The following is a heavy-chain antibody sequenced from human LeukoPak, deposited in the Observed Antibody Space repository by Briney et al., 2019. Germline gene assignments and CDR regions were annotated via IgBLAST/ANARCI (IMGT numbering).Heavy chain of an antibody. Sequence: GGSLRLSCAASGFIASDTYVNWVRQAPGKGLEWVSYISSSGSTIYYEDSVKGRFTISRGNAKNSLDLQMNSLRAEDTAVYYCARYGSSSWVPNWYFDLWGRGTLVTVSS. CDR2: ISSSGSTI. V-gene: IGHV3-11*04. D-gene: IGHD6-13*01. J-gene: IGHJ2*01. CDR3: ARYGSSSWVPNWYFDL. CDR1: GFIASDTY.